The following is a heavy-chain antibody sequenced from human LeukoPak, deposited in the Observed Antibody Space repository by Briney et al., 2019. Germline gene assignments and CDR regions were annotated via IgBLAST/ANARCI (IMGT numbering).Heavy chain of an antibody. CDR3: ATAYSSGWYRWYFDH. V-gene: IGHV4-39*07. CDR1: GDSISSSSYY. D-gene: IGHD6-19*01. CDR2: ISYSGST. J-gene: IGHJ4*02. Sequence: SETLSLTCTVSGDSISSSSYYWGWIRQPPGKGLEWIGSISYSGSTYYNPSLGGRVTISVDTSKNQFSLKLSSVTAADTAVYSCATAYSSGWYRWYFDHWGQGTLVTVSS.